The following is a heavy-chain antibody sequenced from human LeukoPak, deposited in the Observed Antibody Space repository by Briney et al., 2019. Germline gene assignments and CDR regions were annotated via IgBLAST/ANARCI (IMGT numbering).Heavy chain of an antibody. CDR1: GFTFDDYA. V-gene: IGHV3-9*01. CDR2: ISWNSGSI. CDR3: AKDKEPDTAMATFDY. J-gene: IGHJ4*02. Sequence: PGGSLRLSCAASGFTFDDYAMHWVRQAPGKGLEWVSGISWNSGSIGYADSVKGRFTISRDNAKNSLYLQMNSLRAEDTALYYCAKDKEPDTAMATFDYWGQGTLVTVSS. D-gene: IGHD5-18*01.